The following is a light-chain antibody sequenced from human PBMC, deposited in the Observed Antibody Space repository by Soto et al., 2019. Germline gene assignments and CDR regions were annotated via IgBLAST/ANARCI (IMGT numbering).Light chain of an antibody. Sequence: QSVLTQPPSASGSPGQSVTISCTGTSSDVGGYNYVSWYQQHPGKAPKLMIYDVSKRPSGVPDRFPGSKSGNTASLTVSGLQADDEANYYCSSYAGSKNLIFGGGTQLTVL. CDR3: SSYAGSKNLI. V-gene: IGLV2-8*01. CDR2: DVS. J-gene: IGLJ2*01. CDR1: SSDVGGYNY.